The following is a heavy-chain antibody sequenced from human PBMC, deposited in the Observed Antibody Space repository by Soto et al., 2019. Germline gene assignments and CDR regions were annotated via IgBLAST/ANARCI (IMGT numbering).Heavy chain of an antibody. Sequence: GGSLRLSCVASGFTFGSCGMNWVRQAPGKGLEWVAGVSPHGANTYYADSVRGRFIISRDDSRNTVSLDMNSLRGDDSAVYYCATEGAKTTWNFDYWGQGTVVTVSS. CDR2: VSPHGANT. J-gene: IGHJ4*02. CDR1: GFTFGSCG. V-gene: IGHV3-23*01. CDR3: ATEGAKTTWNFDY. D-gene: IGHD1-1*01.